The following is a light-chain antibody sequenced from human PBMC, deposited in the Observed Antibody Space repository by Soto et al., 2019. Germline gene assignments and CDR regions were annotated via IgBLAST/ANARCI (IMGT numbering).Light chain of an antibody. J-gene: IGLJ2*01. CDR2: RNY. Sequence: QSVLTQPPSASGTPGQRVIISCSGSGANIGSNYVFWYQQFPGTAPKVLIYRNYEQPSGVPNRFSGSKSGTSASLAISGLRSEDEADYYCAAWDDSLSGVVFGGGTKLTVL. CDR3: AAWDDSLSGVV. V-gene: IGLV1-47*01. CDR1: GANIGSNY.